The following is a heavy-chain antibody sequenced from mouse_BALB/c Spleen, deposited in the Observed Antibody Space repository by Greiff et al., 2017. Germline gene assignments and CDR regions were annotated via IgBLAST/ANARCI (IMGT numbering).Heavy chain of an antibody. Sequence: EVQGVESGGDLVKPGGSLKLSCAASGFTFSSYGMSWVRQTPDKRLEWVATISSGGSYTYYPDSVKVRFTISRDNAKNTLYLQMSSLKSEDTAMYYCARQRVYYGNPYAMDYWGQGTSVTVSS. D-gene: IGHD2-1*01. V-gene: IGHV5-6*01. CDR1: GFTFSSYG. J-gene: IGHJ4*01. CDR2: ISSGGSYT. CDR3: ARQRVYYGNPYAMDY.